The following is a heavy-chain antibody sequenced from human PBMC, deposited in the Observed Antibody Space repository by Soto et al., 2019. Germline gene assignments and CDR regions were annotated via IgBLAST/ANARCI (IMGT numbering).Heavy chain of an antibody. V-gene: IGHV3-23*01. D-gene: IGHD3-16*01. CDR1: GFPFSSYA. CDR3: AKGGYYSLFDI. CDR2: ISGSGGRT. Sequence: SGGSLRLSCVASGFPFSSYAMSWVRQTPGKGLEWVSGISGSGGRTYYADSVKGRLTISRDNSNNTLSLQMHILRVEETAVYFCAKGGYYSLFDIWGQGTMVTVSS. J-gene: IGHJ3*02.